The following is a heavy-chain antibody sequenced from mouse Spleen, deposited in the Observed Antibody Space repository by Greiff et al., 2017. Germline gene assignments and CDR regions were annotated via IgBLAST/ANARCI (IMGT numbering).Heavy chain of an antibody. CDR1: GYTFTNYW. D-gene: IGHD1-1*01. Sequence: QVQLKESGAELVRPGTSVKLSGKASGYTFTNYWLGWVKQRPGHGLEWIGDIYPGGGYTNYNEKFKGKATLTADTSSSTAYMQLSSLTSEDSAVYFCARGGSSSAWFAYWGQGTLVTVSA. V-gene: IGHV1-63*02. CDR2: IYPGGGYT. J-gene: IGHJ3*01. CDR3: ARGGSSSAWFAY.